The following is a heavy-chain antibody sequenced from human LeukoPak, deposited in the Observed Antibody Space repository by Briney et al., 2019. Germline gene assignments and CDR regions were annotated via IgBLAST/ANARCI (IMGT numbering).Heavy chain of an antibody. CDR3: ARRNGDYESSAYYF. J-gene: IGHJ4*02. CDR1: GSTASIYA. CDR2: VIPVFGTA. Sequence: SVKVSCNASGSTASIYAISWLRQAPGQGLEWMGGVIPVFGTADYAQKFQGRVTITTDKSTSTAYMEVNGLRFEDTAVYYCARRNGDYESSAYYFWGQGTLVTVSS. D-gene: IGHD3-22*01. V-gene: IGHV1-69*05.